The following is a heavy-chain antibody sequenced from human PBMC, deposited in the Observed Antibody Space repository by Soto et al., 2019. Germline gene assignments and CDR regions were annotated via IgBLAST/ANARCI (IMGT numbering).Heavy chain of an antibody. CDR1: GYTFTSYG. V-gene: IGHV1-18*01. CDR3: ARGGFGDS. CDR2: ISAHNGNT. D-gene: IGHD3-10*01. J-gene: IGHJ4*02. Sequence: QVHLVQSGAEVKKPGASVKVSCKASGYTFTSYGITWVRQAPGQGLERMGWISAHNGNTDYAQKRQGRVIVTRVTSTSTAYMELRSLRSDDTAVYYCARGGFGDSWGQGALVTVSS.